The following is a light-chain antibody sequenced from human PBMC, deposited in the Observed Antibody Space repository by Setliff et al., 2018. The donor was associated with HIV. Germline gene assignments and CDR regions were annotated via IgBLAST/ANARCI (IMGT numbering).Light chain of an antibody. V-gene: IGLV2-14*03. J-gene: IGLJ1*01. CDR1: SSDVGGYNY. Sequence: ALPQPASVSGSPGQSITISCTGTSSDVGGYNYVSWYQQHPGKAPKLMIYDVSNRPSGVSNRFSGSKSGNTASLTISGLQAEDEADYYCSSYTSSSSYVFGTGTKVTVL. CDR3: SSYTSSSSYV. CDR2: DVS.